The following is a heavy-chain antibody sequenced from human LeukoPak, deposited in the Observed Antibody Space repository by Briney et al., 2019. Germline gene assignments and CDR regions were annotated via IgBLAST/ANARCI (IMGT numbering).Heavy chain of an antibody. CDR2: IKEDGSEK. CDR3: ARAEYTYPCPPSSYYGRDV. Sequence: PGGSLRLSCAASGFTFKSYWMNWVRQAPGKGLGWVAHIKEDGSEKYYVDSVKGRFTISRDNAKNSLYLQMNSLRADDTAVYYWARAEYTYPCPPSSYYGRDVWGKGPPVTASS. V-gene: IGHV3-7*05. CDR1: GFTFKSYW. J-gene: IGHJ6*04. D-gene: IGHD2-2*02.